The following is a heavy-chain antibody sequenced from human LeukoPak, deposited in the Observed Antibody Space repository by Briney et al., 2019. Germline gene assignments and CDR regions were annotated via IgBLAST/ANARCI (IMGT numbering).Heavy chain of an antibody. J-gene: IGHJ4*02. CDR1: GYTFTSYW. V-gene: IGHV5-51*01. CDR2: IYCGDSDT. D-gene: IGHD6-6*01. Sequence: GESLKISCKGSGYTFTSYWIGWVRQRPGKGLEWMGIIYCGDSDTRYSPSFQGQVTISVDKSISTAYLQWSTLEASDTAMYYCARHTRFSSSSRVFDYWGQGTLVTVSP. CDR3: ARHTRFSSSSRVFDY.